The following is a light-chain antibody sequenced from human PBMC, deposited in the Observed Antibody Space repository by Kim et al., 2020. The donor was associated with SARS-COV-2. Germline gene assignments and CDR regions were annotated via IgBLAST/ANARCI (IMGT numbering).Light chain of an antibody. Sequence: VSPGQTASITCSGDKVGDKYSCWYRQKPGQSPVLVIYQDSKRPSGIPERFSGSNSGNTATLTISGTQAMDEADYYCQAWDSSTAVFGGGTQLTVL. CDR3: QAWDSSTAV. V-gene: IGLV3-1*01. CDR2: QDS. J-gene: IGLJ2*01. CDR1: KVGDKY.